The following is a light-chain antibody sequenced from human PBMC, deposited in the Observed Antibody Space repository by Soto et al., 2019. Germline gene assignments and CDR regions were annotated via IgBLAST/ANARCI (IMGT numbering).Light chain of an antibody. Sequence: QSVLTQPPSASGIPGQRVTIACSGSSSNIGSNYVYWYQQLPGTAPKLLVYSNNQRPSGVPDRFAGSKSGPSASLAISGLRSEDEADSYCAAWDDSLSGVVFCGGPKVTVL. J-gene: IGLJ2*01. V-gene: IGLV1-47*02. CDR3: AAWDDSLSGVV. CDR2: SNN. CDR1: SSNIGSNY.